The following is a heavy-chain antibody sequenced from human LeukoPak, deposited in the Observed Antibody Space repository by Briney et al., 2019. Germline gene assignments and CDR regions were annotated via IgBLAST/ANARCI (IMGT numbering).Heavy chain of an antibody. J-gene: IGHJ4*02. Sequence: VRSLRLSCAASGFTFSSYGMHWVRQAPGKGLEWVAVIWYDGSNKYYADSVKGRFTISRDNSKNTLYLQMNSLRAEDTAVYYCARDMEYYDSSGYSAHLDYWGQGTLVTVSS. CDR3: ARDMEYYDSSGYSAHLDY. CDR1: GFTFSSYG. CDR2: IWYDGSNK. V-gene: IGHV3-33*01. D-gene: IGHD3-22*01.